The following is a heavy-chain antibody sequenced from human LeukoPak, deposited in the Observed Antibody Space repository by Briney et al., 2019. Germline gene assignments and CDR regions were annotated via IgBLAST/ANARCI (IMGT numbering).Heavy chain of an antibody. Sequence: QPGRSLRLSCAASGFTFSSYAMTWVRQAPGKGLEWVSGISGSGGSTYYADSVKGRFAISRDNSKNTVFLQMNSLRAEDTAIYSCAIRSWLLPGWGQGTRVTVSS. J-gene: IGHJ4*02. CDR2: ISGSGGST. CDR1: GFTFSSYA. V-gene: IGHV3-23*01. D-gene: IGHD5-24*01. CDR3: AIRSWLLPG.